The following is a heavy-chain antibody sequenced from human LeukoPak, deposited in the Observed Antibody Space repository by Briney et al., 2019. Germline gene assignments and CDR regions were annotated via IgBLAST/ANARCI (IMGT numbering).Heavy chain of an antibody. V-gene: IGHV3-7*01. D-gene: IGHD1-1*01. CDR3: AREDEYNTFDN. J-gene: IGHJ4*02. Sequence: GGSLRLSCVASRFTFSNYWMSWVRQAREKGLEWVANIREDGSEKYYVDSVKGRFTISRDNTKNSLYLQMNSLRAEDTAVYYCAREDEYNTFDNWGQGTLVTVSS. CDR1: RFTFSNYW. CDR2: IREDGSEK.